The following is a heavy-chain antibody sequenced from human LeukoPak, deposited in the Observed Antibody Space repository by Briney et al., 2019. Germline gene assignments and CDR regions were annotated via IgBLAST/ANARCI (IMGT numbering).Heavy chain of an antibody. CDR1: GYTFTGYY. CDR2: INPNSGGT. J-gene: IGHJ3*02. CDR3: AREAYYYDSSASSDAFDI. V-gene: IGHV1-2*02. Sequence: ASVKVSCKASGYTFTGYYMHWVRQAPGQGLEWMGWINPNSGGTNYAQKFQGRVTMTRDTSISTAYMELSRLRSDDTAVYYCAREAYYYDSSASSDAFDIWGQGTMVTVSS. D-gene: IGHD3-22*01.